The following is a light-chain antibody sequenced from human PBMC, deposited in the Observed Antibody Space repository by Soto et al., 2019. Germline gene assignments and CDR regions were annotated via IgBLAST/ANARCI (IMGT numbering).Light chain of an antibody. J-gene: IGLJ2*01. CDR2: EAT. Sequence: QSVLTQPASVSGSPGQSITIACTGTSRDVGGHNFVSWFQQHPGKDPKLMIYEATNRPSGVSDRFSGSKSVNTASLTISGLQAECEADHCCNSYTSTFTWVFGGGTKLTVL. CDR3: NSYTSTFTWV. CDR1: SRDVGGHNF. V-gene: IGLV2-14*01.